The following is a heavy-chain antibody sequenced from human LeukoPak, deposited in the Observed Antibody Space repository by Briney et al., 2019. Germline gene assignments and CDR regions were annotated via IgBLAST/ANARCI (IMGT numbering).Heavy chain of an antibody. CDR3: AKDHTYSSGLYNWFDP. D-gene: IGHD6-19*01. Sequence: GGSLRLSCAASGFTFSSYGMHWVRQAPGKGLEWVAFIRYDGSDKYYADSVKGRFTISRDNSKNTLYLQMNSLRAEDTAVYYCAKDHTYSSGLYNWFDPWGQGTLVTVSS. CDR1: GFTFSSYG. CDR2: IRYDGSDK. V-gene: IGHV3-30*02. J-gene: IGHJ5*02.